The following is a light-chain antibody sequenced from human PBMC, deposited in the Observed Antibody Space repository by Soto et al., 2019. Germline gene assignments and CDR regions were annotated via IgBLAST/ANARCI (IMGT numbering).Light chain of an antibody. CDR3: QQYNNWPST. Sequence: EIVMTQSPATLSVSTGERATLSCRASQSVSSNLAWYQQKPGQAPRLLIYGASTRATGIPARFSGSGSGTEFTLTISSLQSEDFAVYYCQQYNNWPSTFSQGTKLEIK. CDR1: QSVSSN. J-gene: IGKJ2*02. CDR2: GAS. V-gene: IGKV3-15*01.